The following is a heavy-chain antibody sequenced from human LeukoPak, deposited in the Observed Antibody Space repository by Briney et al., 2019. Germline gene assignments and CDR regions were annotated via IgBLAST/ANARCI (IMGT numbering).Heavy chain of an antibody. CDR3: ARDSTGTTTDY. CDR2: IYSGGNI. CDR1: GFTVSSNY. Sequence: GGSLRLSCAASGFTVSSNYMSWVRQAPGKGLEWVSVIYSGGNIYYADSVKGRFTISRDNSKKTLYLQMNSLRAEDTAVYYCARDSTGTTTDYWGQGTLVTVSS. J-gene: IGHJ4*02. V-gene: IGHV3-53*01. D-gene: IGHD4-17*01.